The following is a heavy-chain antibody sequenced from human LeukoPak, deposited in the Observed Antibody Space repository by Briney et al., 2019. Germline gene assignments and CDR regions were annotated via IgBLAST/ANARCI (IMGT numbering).Heavy chain of an antibody. CDR3: ARDPTKRWLQNYFDY. D-gene: IGHD5-24*01. CDR1: GFTFTSYA. J-gene: IGHJ4*02. Sequence: PGRSLRLSCAASGFTFTSYAMHWVRQAPGKGLEWVALISYDGCNKYYADSVKGRFTISRDNSKNTLYLQMNSLRTEDTAVYYCARDPTKRWLQNYFDYWGQGTLVTVSS. V-gene: IGHV3-30*04. CDR2: ISYDGCNK.